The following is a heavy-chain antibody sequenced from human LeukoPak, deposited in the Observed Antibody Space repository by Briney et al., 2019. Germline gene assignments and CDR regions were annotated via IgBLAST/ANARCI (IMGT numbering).Heavy chain of an antibody. V-gene: IGHV4-59*10. D-gene: IGHD2-2*01. CDR1: GGSFSGYY. J-gene: IGHJ6*03. Sequence: PSETLSLTCAVYGGSFSGYYWSWIRQPAGKGLEWIGRIYTSGSTNYNPSLKSRVTISVDTSKNQFSLKLSSVTAADTAVYYCARSWAYALGYYYYMDVWGKGTTVTVSS. CDR3: ARSWAYALGYYYYMDV. CDR2: IYTSGST.